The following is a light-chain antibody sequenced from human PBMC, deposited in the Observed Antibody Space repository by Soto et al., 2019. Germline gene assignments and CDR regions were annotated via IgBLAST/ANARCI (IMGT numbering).Light chain of an antibody. CDR2: HAS. Sequence: EIVLTQSPGTLSFSPGERVPLXFRASQSVANNFLAWYQQRPGQAPRLLIYHASSRATGIPDRFSGSGSGTDFTLTVSRLEPEDFAVYSCQQYGSSPGTFGRGTKVDNK. CDR3: QQYGSSPGT. J-gene: IGKJ1*01. CDR1: QSVANNF. V-gene: IGKV3-20*01.